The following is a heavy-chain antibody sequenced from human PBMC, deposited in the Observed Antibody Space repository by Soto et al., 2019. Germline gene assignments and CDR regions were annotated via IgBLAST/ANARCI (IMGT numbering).Heavy chain of an antibody. V-gene: IGHV4-34*01. Sequence: PSETLSLTCAVYGGSFSGYYWSWIRQPPGKGLEWIGEINHSGSTNYNPSLKSRVTISVDTSKNQFSLKLSSVTAADTAVYYCAIHPPTGDYYYYXMDVWGKATTVTVSS. CDR1: GGSFSGYY. CDR3: AIHPPTGDYYYYXMDV. J-gene: IGHJ6*03. D-gene: IGHD4-17*01. CDR2: INHSGST.